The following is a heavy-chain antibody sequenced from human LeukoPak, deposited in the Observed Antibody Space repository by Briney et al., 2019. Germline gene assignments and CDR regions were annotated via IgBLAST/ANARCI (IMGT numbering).Heavy chain of an antibody. CDR1: GFTFSSYA. CDR3: AKDGERGSYSYFDY. J-gene: IGHJ4*02. D-gene: IGHD1-26*01. V-gene: IGHV3-23*01. Sequence: GGSLRLSCAASGFTFSSYAMSWVRQAPGKGLEWVSAISGSTGSTYYTDSVKGRFTISRDNSKNTLYLQMKSLRAEDTAVYYCAKDGERGSYSYFDYWGQGTLVTVSS. CDR2: ISGSTGST.